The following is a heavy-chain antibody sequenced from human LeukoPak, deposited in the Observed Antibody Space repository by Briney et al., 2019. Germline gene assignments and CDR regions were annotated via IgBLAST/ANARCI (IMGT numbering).Heavy chain of an antibody. Sequence: GGSLRLSCAASGFTLSYYAMSWVRQAPGKGLEWVSVTSASGDSTYYAGSVKGRFTISRDNSKSTLYLQMNSLRAEDTAVYYCAKHPYGFDSWGQGTLVTVSS. CDR1: GFTLSYYA. V-gene: IGHV3-23*01. J-gene: IGHJ4*02. CDR3: AKHPYGFDS. D-gene: IGHD4-17*01. CDR2: TSASGDST.